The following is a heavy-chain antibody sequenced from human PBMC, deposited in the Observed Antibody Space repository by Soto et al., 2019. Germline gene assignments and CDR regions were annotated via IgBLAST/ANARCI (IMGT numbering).Heavy chain of an antibody. Sequence: EVPLVESGGGLVQPGGSLRLSCTASGFTFSTYWMHWVRQTPGKGLVWVSRINSDGSSTSYVDSVKGRFTISRDSAKNTLYLQMNSLRAEDTAVYYCARDSGHRGDYWGQGTLVTVSS. D-gene: IGHD3-10*01. CDR1: GFTFSTYW. V-gene: IGHV3-74*01. CDR3: ARDSGHRGDY. J-gene: IGHJ4*02. CDR2: INSDGSST.